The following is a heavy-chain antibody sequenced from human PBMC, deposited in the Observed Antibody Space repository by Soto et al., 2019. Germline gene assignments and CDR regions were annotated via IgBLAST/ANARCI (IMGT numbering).Heavy chain of an antibody. CDR2: IYYSGSS. CDR3: ASTLLTSIAARTNWFDP. D-gene: IGHD6-6*01. J-gene: IGHJ5*02. Sequence: SETLSLTCTVSGGSISSRRYYWGWIRQPPGKGLEWIQSIYYSGSSYSNPSLKSRVTISVDTSKNQFSLKLSSVTAADTAVYYCASTLLTSIAARTNWFDPWGQGTLVTVSS. CDR1: GGSISSRRYY. V-gene: IGHV4-39*07.